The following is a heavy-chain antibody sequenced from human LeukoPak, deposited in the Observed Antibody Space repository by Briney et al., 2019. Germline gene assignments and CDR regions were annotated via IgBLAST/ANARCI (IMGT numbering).Heavy chain of an antibody. Sequence: GGSLRLSCAASGFTFSSYAMSWVRQAPGKGLEWVSAISGSGGSTYYADSVKGRFTISRDNSKNTMYLQMNSLRAEDTAVYYCAKYNYYDSSGYNWGQGTLVTVSS. CDR3: AKYNYYDSSGYN. CDR2: ISGSGGST. CDR1: GFTFSSYA. V-gene: IGHV3-23*01. D-gene: IGHD3-22*01. J-gene: IGHJ4*02.